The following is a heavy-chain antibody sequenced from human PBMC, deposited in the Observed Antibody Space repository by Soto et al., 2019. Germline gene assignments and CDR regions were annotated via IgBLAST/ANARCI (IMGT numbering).Heavy chain of an antibody. D-gene: IGHD2-21*01. CDR2: ISGDGYGT. J-gene: IGHJ4*02. V-gene: IGHV3-23*01. Sequence: PGGSLRLSCAASGFTFINYGMSWVRQAPGKGLEWVSSISGDGYGTYYTDTVKGRFTISRDNSKNTLYLQMNSLRADDMAVYYCAKIVDNSGIDYWGQGTLVTVSS. CDR1: GFTFINYG. CDR3: AKIVDNSGIDY.